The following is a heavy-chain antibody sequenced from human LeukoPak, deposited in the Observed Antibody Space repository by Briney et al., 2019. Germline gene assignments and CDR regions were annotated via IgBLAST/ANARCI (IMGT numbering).Heavy chain of an antibody. Sequence: SETLSLTCAVSGGSFSGYNWSWIRHPPGKGLERIWEINHNGSTNYNPSLKSRVTISVDTSKNQFSLKLSSVTAADTAVYYCARGSYYYGSGTKSNWFDPWGQGTLVTVSS. V-gene: IGHV4-34*01. J-gene: IGHJ5*02. CDR1: GGSFSGYN. D-gene: IGHD3-10*01. CDR3: ARGSYYYGSGTKSNWFDP. CDR2: INHNGST.